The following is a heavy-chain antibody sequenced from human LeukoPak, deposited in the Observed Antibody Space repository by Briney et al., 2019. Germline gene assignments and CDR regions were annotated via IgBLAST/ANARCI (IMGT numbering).Heavy chain of an antibody. Sequence: GGSLGLSCAASRFTFSNYWMSWVRQAPGKGLEWVANIKQDGGEKNYVDSVKGRFTISRDNAKNSLYLQMNSLRVEDTAVYYCARDHLREGATGASEIWGQGTMVTVSS. CDR2: IKQDGGEK. CDR1: RFTFSNYW. CDR3: ARDHLREGATGASEI. V-gene: IGHV3-7*05. D-gene: IGHD1-26*01. J-gene: IGHJ3*02.